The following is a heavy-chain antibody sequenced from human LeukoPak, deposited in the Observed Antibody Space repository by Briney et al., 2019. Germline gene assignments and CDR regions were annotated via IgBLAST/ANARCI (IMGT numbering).Heavy chain of an antibody. CDR1: GGSISSSSYY. V-gene: IGHV4-39*07. CDR2: ISYSGST. J-gene: IGHJ5*02. D-gene: IGHD6-13*01. CDR3: ARVNSSSRRWFDP. Sequence: SETLSLTCTVSGGSISSSSYYWGWIRQPPGKGLEWIGSISYSGSTYYNPSLKSRVTISVDTSKNQFSVNLRSVTAADTAVYYCARVNSSSRRWFDPWGQGTLVTVSS.